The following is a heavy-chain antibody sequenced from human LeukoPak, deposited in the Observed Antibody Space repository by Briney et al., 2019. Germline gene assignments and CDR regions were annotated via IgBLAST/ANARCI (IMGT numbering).Heavy chain of an antibody. J-gene: IGHJ4*02. CDR1: GGSFSGYY. Sequence: SETLSLTCAVYGGSFSGYYWSWSRQPPGKGLEWIGEINHSGSTNYNPSLKSRVTISVDTSKNQFSLKLSSVTAADTAVYYCARGLSIVGATYYFDYWGQGTLVTVSS. CDR2: INHSGST. D-gene: IGHD1-26*01. CDR3: ARGLSIVGATYYFDY. V-gene: IGHV4-34*01.